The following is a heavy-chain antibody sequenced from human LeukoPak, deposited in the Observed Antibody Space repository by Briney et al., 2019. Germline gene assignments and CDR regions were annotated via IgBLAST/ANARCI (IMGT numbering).Heavy chain of an antibody. CDR1: GFTFSSYG. Sequence: GRSLRLSCAASGFTFSSYGMHWVRQAPGKGLEWVSFIRYDGSDKYYADSVKGRFTISRDNSKNTLYLQMNSLRAEDTAVYYCAHILEDNDILTGYYPFDYWGQGTLVTVSS. CDR3: AHILEDNDILTGYYPFDY. J-gene: IGHJ4*02. V-gene: IGHV3-30*02. CDR2: IRYDGSDK. D-gene: IGHD3-9*01.